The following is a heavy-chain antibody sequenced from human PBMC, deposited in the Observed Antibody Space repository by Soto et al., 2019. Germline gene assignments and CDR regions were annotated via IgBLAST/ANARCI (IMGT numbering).Heavy chain of an antibody. CDR3: ATVASTHFDS. V-gene: IGHV4-39*01. Sequence: QQQQSGPGLLKPSETLSLTCTVSGGSISSPSYNWGWVRHPPGKGPEWIGSFFYGGRTHYSPSLESRLSISVDTARSQVSLILTSVTAADTAVYYCATVASTHFDSWGQGALVVVSS. J-gene: IGHJ4*02. CDR1: GGSISSPSYN. D-gene: IGHD1-1*01. CDR2: FFYGGRT.